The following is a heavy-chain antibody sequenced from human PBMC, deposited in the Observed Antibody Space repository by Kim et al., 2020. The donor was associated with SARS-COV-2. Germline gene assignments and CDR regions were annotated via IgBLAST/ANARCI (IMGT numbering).Heavy chain of an antibody. CDR1: GFIFSTYG. Sequence: GGSLRLSCAASGFIFSTYGVTLVRQAPGKGLDWVSSISGSGGTTFYADSVKGRFTISRDNSKNTLYLQMSSLGVEDTAVYYCAKGRTNTCTLDAFDIWG. V-gene: IGHV3-23*01. D-gene: IGHD2-2*01. J-gene: IGHJ3*02. CDR3: AKGRTNTCTLDAFDI. CDR2: ISGSGGTT.